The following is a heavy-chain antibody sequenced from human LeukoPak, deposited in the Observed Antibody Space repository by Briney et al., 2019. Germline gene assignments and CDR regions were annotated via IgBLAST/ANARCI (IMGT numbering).Heavy chain of an antibody. Sequence: GGSLRLSCAASGFTFSSYAMSWVRRAPGKGLEWVSAISGSGGSTYYADSVKGRFTISRDNSKNTLYLQMNSLRAEDTAVYYCAKQSRSSGWYPIDYWGQGTLVTVSS. D-gene: IGHD6-19*01. J-gene: IGHJ4*02. V-gene: IGHV3-23*01. CDR2: ISGSGGST. CDR1: GFTFSSYA. CDR3: AKQSRSSGWYPIDY.